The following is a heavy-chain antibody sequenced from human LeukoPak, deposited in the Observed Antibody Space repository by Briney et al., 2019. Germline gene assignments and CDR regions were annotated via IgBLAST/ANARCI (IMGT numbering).Heavy chain of an antibody. CDR3: ATDSRSSWFYH. D-gene: IGHD6-13*01. J-gene: IGHJ5*02. Sequence: ETLSLTCTVSGGSISSSSYYWGWIRQPPGKGLEWIGSFYYGGGTYYNPSLKSRVTISVDTSRNQFSLKLSSVTAADTAVYYCATDSRSSWFYHWGQGTLVTVSS. CDR2: FYYGGGT. CDR1: GGSISSSSYY. V-gene: IGHV4-39*07.